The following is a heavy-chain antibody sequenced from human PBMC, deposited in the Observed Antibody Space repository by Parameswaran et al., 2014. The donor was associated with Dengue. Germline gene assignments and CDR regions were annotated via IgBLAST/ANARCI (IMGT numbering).Heavy chain of an antibody. Sequence: VRQAPGKGLEWVAVISYDGSNKYYADSVKGRFTISRDNSKNTLYLQMNSLRAEDTAVYYCAKGEFLGYYYGSGRDYNWFDPWGQGTLVTVSS. CDR3: AKGEFLGYYYGSGRDYNWFDP. D-gene: IGHD3-10*01. V-gene: IGHV3-30*18. CDR2: ISYDGSNK. J-gene: IGHJ5*02.